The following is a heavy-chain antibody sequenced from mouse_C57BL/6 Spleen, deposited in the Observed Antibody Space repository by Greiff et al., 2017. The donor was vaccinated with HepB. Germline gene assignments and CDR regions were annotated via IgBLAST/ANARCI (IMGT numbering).Heavy chain of an antibody. CDR3: ARDDYDIGY. Sequence: QVQLKQSGPELVKPGASVKISCKASGYSFTSYYIHWVKQRPGQGLEWIGWIYPGSGNTKYNEKFKGKATLTADTSSSTAYMQLSSLTAEDSAVYYCARDDYDIGYWGQGTTLTVSS. V-gene: IGHV1-66*01. CDR1: GYSFTSYY. D-gene: IGHD2-4*01. CDR2: IYPGSGNT. J-gene: IGHJ2*01.